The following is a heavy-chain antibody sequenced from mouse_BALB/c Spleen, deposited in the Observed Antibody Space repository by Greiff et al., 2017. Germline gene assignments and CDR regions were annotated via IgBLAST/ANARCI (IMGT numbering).Heavy chain of an antibody. CDR1: GFTFSSYA. V-gene: IGHV5-6-5*01. J-gene: IGHJ2*01. CDR3: ARGYRYDDGVFDY. CDR2: ISSGGST. Sequence: EVKLVESGGGLVKPGGSLKLSCAASGFTFSSYAMSWVRQTPEKRLEWVASISSGGSTYYPDSVKGRFTISRDNARNILYLQMSSLRSEDTAMYYCARGYRYDDGVFDYWGQGTTLTVSS. D-gene: IGHD2-14*01.